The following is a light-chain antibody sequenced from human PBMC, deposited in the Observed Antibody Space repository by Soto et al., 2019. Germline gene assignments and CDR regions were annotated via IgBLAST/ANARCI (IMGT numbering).Light chain of an antibody. V-gene: IGKV3-15*01. J-gene: IGKJ1*01. CDR2: RAS. Sequence: DIVLTQSPGTLSLSPGERATLSCRASQSVSSNYLAWYQQKPGQTPKVLIYRASTRATGIPARFTGSGSGTEFILTITSLQSEDSAVYCCQEYNTWPWTFGQGTKVDIK. CDR3: QEYNTWPWT. CDR1: QSVSSN.